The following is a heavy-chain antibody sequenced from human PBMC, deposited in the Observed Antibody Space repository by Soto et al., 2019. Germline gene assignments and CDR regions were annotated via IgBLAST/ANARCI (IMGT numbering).Heavy chain of an antibody. CDR1: GYTFTGYY. CDR3: ARDIPNSMIVVVITPDY. CDR2: INPNSGGT. Sequence: ASVKVSCKASGYTFTGYYMHWVRQAPGQGLGWMGWINPNSGGTNYAQKFQGRVTMTRDTSISTAYMELSRLRSDDTAVYYCARDIPNSMIVVVITPDYWGQGTLVTVSS. V-gene: IGHV1-2*02. J-gene: IGHJ4*02. D-gene: IGHD3-22*01.